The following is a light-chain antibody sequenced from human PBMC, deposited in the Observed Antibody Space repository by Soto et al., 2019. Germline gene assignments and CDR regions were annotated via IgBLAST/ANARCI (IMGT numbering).Light chain of an antibody. CDR3: QQYSTYSRA. V-gene: IGKV1-5*03. J-gene: IGKJ1*01. CDR2: KAS. CDR1: QNINDL. Sequence: DIQMTQSPSTLSASVGDRATITCRASQNINDLLAWYQQKPGKAPNLLICKASSLESGVPSRFSGSGYGTEFTLTISSLQPDDFATFYCQQYSTYSRAFGQGTKVDIK.